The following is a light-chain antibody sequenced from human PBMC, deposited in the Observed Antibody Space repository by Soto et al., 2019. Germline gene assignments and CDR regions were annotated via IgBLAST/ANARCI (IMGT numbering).Light chain of an antibody. V-gene: IGKV4-1*01. Sequence: DIELPHSPDSLAVSIGERVTILCKSSQSVLYSSNNRNYLGWFQQKPGQAPRLLIYGASSRATGIPDRFSGSGSGTEFSLTISSLQSEDFAFYYCQQYNNWPPWTSAQRAKVDI. CDR3: QQYNNWPPWT. CDR1: QSVLYSSNNRNY. J-gene: IGKJ1*01. CDR2: GAS.